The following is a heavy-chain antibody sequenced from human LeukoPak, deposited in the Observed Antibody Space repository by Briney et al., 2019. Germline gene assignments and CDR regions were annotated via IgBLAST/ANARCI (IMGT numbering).Heavy chain of an antibody. CDR1: AGSINSYC. Sequence: SETLSLTCTVSAGSINSYCWSWIRRPAGKGLEWIGRIYTSGSTNYNPSLKSRVTISIDKSRNQFSLKLNSVTAADTAVYYCATGTVGTSAHVYWGQGTLVTVSS. CDR3: ATGTVGTSAHVY. CDR2: IYTSGST. V-gene: IGHV4-4*07. D-gene: IGHD1-26*01. J-gene: IGHJ4*02.